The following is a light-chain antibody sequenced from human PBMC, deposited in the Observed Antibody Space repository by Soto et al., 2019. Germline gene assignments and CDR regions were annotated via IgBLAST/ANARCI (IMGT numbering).Light chain of an antibody. CDR2: GAS. Sequence: ETVMTQSPATLSVSPGERATLSCRASQTIANNLAWYQQRPGQAPRLLIYGASTRATGIPARFSGSGSVTEFTLTISSLQSEDFAIYYCQQYNNWPPYTCGQGTKLEIK. CDR3: QQYNNWPPYT. J-gene: IGKJ2*01. V-gene: IGKV3-15*01. CDR1: QTIANN.